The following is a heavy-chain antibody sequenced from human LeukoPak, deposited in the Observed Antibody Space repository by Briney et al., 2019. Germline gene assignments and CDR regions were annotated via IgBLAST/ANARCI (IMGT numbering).Heavy chain of an antibody. CDR2: ISSSSSYI. Sequence: GGSLRLSCAASGFTLSSYSMNSVRQAPGKGLEWVSSISSSSSYIYYADSVQGRFTIYRDNAKNSLYMQMNSLRAEDTAVYYCARVVVPAAVDYWGQGTLVTVSS. J-gene: IGHJ4*02. V-gene: IGHV3-21*01. CDR3: ARVVVPAAVDY. D-gene: IGHD2-2*01. CDR1: GFTLSSYS.